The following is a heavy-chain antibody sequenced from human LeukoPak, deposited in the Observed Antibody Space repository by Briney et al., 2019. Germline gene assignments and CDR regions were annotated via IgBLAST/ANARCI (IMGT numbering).Heavy chain of an antibody. CDR2: ISGSGDST. Sequence: PGGSLRLSCAVSGFDVHTFAMSWVRQAPGKGLEWVSAISGSGDSTYYADSVKGRFTISRDTSRNTLFLQMNSLRTEDTAVYYCAKDWGQVPASISGHWGQGTLVTVSS. CDR3: AKDWGQVPASISGH. J-gene: IGHJ1*01. D-gene: IGHD2-2*01. V-gene: IGHV3-23*01. CDR1: GFDVHTFA.